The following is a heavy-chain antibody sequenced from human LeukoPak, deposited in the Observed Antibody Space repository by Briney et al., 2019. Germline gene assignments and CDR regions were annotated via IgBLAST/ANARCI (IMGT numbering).Heavy chain of an antibody. V-gene: IGHV3-23*01. CDR1: GFTFSHYD. D-gene: IGHD3-10*01. CDR2: VSASGFT. CDR3: AKARTANDYGSGSFYKGFDS. J-gene: IGHJ4*02. Sequence: GGSLRLSCGVSGFTFSHYDMSWVRQAPGKGLEWVSVVSASGFTSYGDSVRGRFTISRDKSKNTVHLDMNTLRAEDTARYYCAKARTANDYGSGSFYKGFDSWGQGTLVTVSS.